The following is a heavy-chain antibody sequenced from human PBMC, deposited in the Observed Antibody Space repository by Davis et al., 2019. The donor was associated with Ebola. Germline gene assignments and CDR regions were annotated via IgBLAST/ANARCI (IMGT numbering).Heavy chain of an antibody. D-gene: IGHD3-10*01. Sequence: SVPVSRMSTVYIFTSYDVHWPRPATGQGLEWLGWMNPNSGNTGYAQKFQGRVTMTRNTSISTAYMELSSLRSEDTAVYYCARGALWFGELLSSYYGMDVWGKGTTVTVSS. CDR3: ARGALWFGELLSSYYGMDV. J-gene: IGHJ6*04. CDR1: VYIFTSYD. CDR2: MNPNSGNT. V-gene: IGHV1-8*01.